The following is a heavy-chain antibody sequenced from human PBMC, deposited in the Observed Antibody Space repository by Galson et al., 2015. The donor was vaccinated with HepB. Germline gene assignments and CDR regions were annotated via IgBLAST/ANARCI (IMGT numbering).Heavy chain of an antibody. CDR1: GFTFGDYY. CDR3: TREVSTVTLLYYYHYMDV. J-gene: IGHJ6*03. V-gene: IGHV3-11*05. Sequence: SLRLSCAASGFTFGDYYITWIRQAPGKGLEWVSYISPDTSCSNYADSVKDRFTISRDNAKNSVYLQMNSLKTEDTAVYYCTREVSTVTLLYYYHYMDVWGKGTTVTVSS. CDR2: ISPDTSCS. D-gene: IGHD4-11*01.